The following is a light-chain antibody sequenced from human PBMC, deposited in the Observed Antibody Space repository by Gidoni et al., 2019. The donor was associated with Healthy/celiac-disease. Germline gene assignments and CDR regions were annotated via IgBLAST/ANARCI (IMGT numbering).Light chain of an antibody. CDR1: QGISSY. V-gene: IGKV1-9*01. CDR2: AAS. CDR3: QQLNSYPQIT. J-gene: IGKJ5*01. Sequence: DIQVTQSPYFLSASVGARVNITCRASQGISSYLAWYQQKPGKAPKLLIYAASTVQGGVPSRFSGSGSVTEFTLTISSLQPEDFATYCCQQLNSYPQITFGQGTRLEIK.